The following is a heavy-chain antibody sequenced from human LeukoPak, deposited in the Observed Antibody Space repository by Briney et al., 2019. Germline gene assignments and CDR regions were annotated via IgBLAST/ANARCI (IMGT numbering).Heavy chain of an antibody. CDR2: TYYRSKWYN. V-gene: IGHV6-1*01. CDR1: GDSVSSNSAA. Sequence: SQTLSLTCAISGDSVSSNSAAWNWIRQSPSRGLERLGRTYYRSKWYNDYAVSVKSRITINPDTSKNQFSLQLNSVTPEDTAVYYCAIGHCSSTSCSSYYFDYWGQGTLVTVSS. CDR3: AIGHCSSTSCSSYYFDY. D-gene: IGHD2-2*01. J-gene: IGHJ4*02.